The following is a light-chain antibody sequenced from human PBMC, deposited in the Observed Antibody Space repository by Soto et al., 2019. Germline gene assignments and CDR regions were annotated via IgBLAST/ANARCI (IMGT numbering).Light chain of an antibody. V-gene: IGKV3-20*01. CDR2: GAS. Sequence: EIVLTQSPGTLSLSPGERATLYCRASQSVTSSYLAWYQQKPGQAPRLLIYGASSRATGVPDRFSGSGSGTDFTLTVSRLETEDFAVYYCQQFGTSPLTFGGGTKVDIK. CDR3: QQFGTSPLT. CDR1: QSVTSSY. J-gene: IGKJ4*01.